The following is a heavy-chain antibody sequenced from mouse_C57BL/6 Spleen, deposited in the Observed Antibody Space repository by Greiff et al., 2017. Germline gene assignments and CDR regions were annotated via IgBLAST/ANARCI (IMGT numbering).Heavy chain of an antibody. V-gene: IGHV1-15*01. D-gene: IGHD1-1*01. Sequence: VQLVESGAELVRPGASVTLSCKASGYTFTDYEMHWVKQTPVHGLEWIGAIDPETGGTAYNQKFKGKAILTADKSSSTAYMELRSLTSEDSAVYYCTRWNYGSSRYWYFDVWGTGTTVTVSS. CDR3: TRWNYGSSRYWYFDV. CDR2: IDPETGGT. J-gene: IGHJ1*03. CDR1: GYTFTDYE.